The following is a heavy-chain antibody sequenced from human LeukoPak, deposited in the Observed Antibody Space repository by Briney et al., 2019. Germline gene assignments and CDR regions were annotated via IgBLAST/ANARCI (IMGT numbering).Heavy chain of an antibody. J-gene: IGHJ4*02. D-gene: IGHD6-19*01. Sequence: PGGSLRLSCAASGFTFSSYWMSWVRQAPGKGLEWLANIKEEGSHKYSVDSVKGRSTISRDNAKNSLYLQMNNLRVEDTAVYYCARAGYTSGYDYWGQGTLVTVSS. V-gene: IGHV3-7*01. CDR3: ARAGYTSGYDY. CDR1: GFTFSSYW. CDR2: IKEEGSHK.